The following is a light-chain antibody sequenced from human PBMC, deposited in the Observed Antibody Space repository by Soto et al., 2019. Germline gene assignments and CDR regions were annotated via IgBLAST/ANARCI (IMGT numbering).Light chain of an antibody. Sequence: QSALTQPASVSGSPGQSITISCTGTSSDVGYYNYVSWDQQHPGKAPKLMIFEGNNRPSGVSNRFSGSKSGDTASLTISGLQAEDEADYYCSSYTSSITYVFGTGTKVTVL. J-gene: IGLJ1*01. V-gene: IGLV2-14*01. CDR3: SSYTSSITYV. CDR2: EGN. CDR1: SSDVGYYNY.